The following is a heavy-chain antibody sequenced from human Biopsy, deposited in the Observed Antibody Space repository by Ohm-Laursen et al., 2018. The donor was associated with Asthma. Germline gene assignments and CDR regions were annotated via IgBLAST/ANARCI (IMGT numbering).Heavy chain of an antibody. J-gene: IGHJ4*02. CDR1: GFTVSRDH. Sequence: LSLTCATSGFTVSRDHMFWVRQAPGKGLEWVSVIYSGGTSDTADSVRGRFTISRDFYKNTLYLQMDSLRAEDTAVYYCARGDSSGWSHYYFDYWGQGTLVTVSS. CDR3: ARGDSSGWSHYYFDY. V-gene: IGHV3-53*01. CDR2: IYSGGTS. D-gene: IGHD6-19*01.